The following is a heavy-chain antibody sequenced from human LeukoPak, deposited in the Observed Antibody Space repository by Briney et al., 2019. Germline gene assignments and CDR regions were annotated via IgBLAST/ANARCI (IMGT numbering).Heavy chain of an antibody. CDR2: IYHDNSDT. CDR3: ARQAYYYDSSDYYVHYFDY. J-gene: IGHJ4*02. V-gene: IGHV5-51*01. D-gene: IGHD3-22*01. CDR1: AYSFTTYW. Sequence: GESLKISCKGSAYSFTTYWIAWVRQMPGKGLEWMGIIYHDNSDTRYSPSFQGQVTISADKSINTAYLQWSSLKASDTAMYYCARQAYYYDSSDYYVHYFDYWGQGTLVTVSS.